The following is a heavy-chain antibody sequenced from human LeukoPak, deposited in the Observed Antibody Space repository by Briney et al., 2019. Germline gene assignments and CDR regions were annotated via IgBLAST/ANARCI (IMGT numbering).Heavy chain of an antibody. Sequence: SETLSLTCGVSGGSISTTNWWTWVRQPPGEGLEWIGEVHLSGRTHYNPSLESRVTMSVDMSENHISLRPTFVTAADTAVYYCARRREEMAAITEGNWLAPWGQGTLVTVSP. CDR3: ARRREEMAAITEGNWLAP. CDR2: VHLSGRT. J-gene: IGHJ5*02. V-gene: IGHV4-4*02. CDR1: GGSISTTNW. D-gene: IGHD5-24*01.